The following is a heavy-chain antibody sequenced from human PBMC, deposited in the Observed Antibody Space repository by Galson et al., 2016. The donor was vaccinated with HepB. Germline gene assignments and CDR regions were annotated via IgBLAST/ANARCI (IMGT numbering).Heavy chain of an antibody. Sequence: SLRLSCAASGFTFSSYAMSWVRQTPGKGLEWVSTVSGSGGSTYYADSVQGRFTLSRDNSRNTLYLQMNSLRAEDTAVYYCAKDFQPWRPDGMDVWGKGTTVTLSS. J-gene: IGHJ6*04. V-gene: IGHV3-23*01. CDR3: AKDFQPWRPDGMDV. D-gene: IGHD1-14*01. CDR1: GFTFSSYA. CDR2: VSGSGGST.